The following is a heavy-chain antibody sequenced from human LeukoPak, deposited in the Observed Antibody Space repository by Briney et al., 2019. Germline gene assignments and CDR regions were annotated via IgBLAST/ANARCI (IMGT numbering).Heavy chain of an antibody. CDR1: GFTFSDYY. CDR2: ISSSSSYI. V-gene: IGHV3-11*06. J-gene: IGHJ4*02. Sequence: GGSLRLSCAASGFTFSDYYMSWIRQAPGKGLEWVSSISSSSSYIYYADSVKGRFTISRDNAKNSLYLQMNSLRAEDTAVYYCARGGTYSSSWYDYWGQGTLVTVSS. D-gene: IGHD6-13*01. CDR3: ARGGTYSSSWYDY.